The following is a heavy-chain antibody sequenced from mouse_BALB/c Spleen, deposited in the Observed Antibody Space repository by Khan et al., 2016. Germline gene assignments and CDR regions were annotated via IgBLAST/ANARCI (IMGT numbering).Heavy chain of an antibody. J-gene: IGHJ3*01. D-gene: IGHD2-2*01. V-gene: IGHV1-80*01. CDR2: IYPGDGDT. CDR3: ARWLPAWFAY. CDR1: GYAFSSYW. Sequence: QVQLQQSGAELVRPGSSVKISCKASGYAFSSYWMNWVKQRPGQGLEWIGQIYPGDGDTNYNGKFKGKATLTADKSSSTAYMQLSSLTSADSAVYCCARWLPAWFAYWGQGTLVTVSA.